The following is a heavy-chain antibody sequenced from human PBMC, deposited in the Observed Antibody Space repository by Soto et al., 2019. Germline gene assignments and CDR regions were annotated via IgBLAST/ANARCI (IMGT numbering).Heavy chain of an antibody. V-gene: IGHV3-23*01. CDR1: GFTFSSFA. CDR2: ISGSGGTT. J-gene: IGHJ5*02. Sequence: PGGSLRLSCAASGFTFSSFAMTWVREAPGRGLEWISGISGSGGTTYDADSVKGRFIISRDNSKNTLYLQMNSLRAEDTAIYCCAKDLVLLRSWGQGTLVTVSS. D-gene: IGHD1-26*01. CDR3: AKDLVLLRS.